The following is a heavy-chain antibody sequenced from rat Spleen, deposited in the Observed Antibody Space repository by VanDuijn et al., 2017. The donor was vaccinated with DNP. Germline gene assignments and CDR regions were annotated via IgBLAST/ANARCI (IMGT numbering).Heavy chain of an antibody. V-gene: IGHV3-1*01. Sequence: EVQLQESGPGLVKPSQSLSLTCSVTGYSITNNYWGWIRKFPGSKMEWMAYISYSGSTGYNPSLKSRISITRDTSKNQFFLQLNSVTTEDTATYYCARSGYNTDYYHLGAYWGQGTLVTVSS. CDR2: ISYSGST. CDR1: GYSITNNY. J-gene: IGHJ3*01. CDR3: ARSGYNTDYYHLGAY. D-gene: IGHD1-6*01.